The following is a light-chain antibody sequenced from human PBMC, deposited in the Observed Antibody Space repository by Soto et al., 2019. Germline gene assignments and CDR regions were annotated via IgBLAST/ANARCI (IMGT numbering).Light chain of an antibody. CDR2: GAS. CDR3: QQYGASPPLS. CDR1: QTASSSH. V-gene: IGKV3-20*01. J-gene: IGKJ4*01. Sequence: DIVFTLSPGTRSLSPGERATLSCRASQTASSSHLAWYQQTPGQAPRLLIYGASSRATCIPDRFSGSGSGTDFTLTISRLXPEDFAVSYRQQYGASPPLSFGGGTKVDIK.